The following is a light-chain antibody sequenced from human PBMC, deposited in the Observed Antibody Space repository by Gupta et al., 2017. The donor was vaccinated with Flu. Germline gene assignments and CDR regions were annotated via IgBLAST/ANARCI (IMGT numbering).Light chain of an antibody. J-gene: IGLJ3*02. Sequence: QSALTQPASVSGSPGQSITISCTGTSNDVGGYLYVSWYQNRPGKAPKLIIYVVTNRPSGVSNRFSGSKSGNTASLTISGLQAEDEADYYCSSYTSNTTPVFGGGTKLTVL. V-gene: IGLV2-14*01. CDR1: SNDVGGYLY. CDR2: VVT. CDR3: SSYTSNTTPV.